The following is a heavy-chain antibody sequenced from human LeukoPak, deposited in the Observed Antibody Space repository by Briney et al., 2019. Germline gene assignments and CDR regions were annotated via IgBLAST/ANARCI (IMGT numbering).Heavy chain of an antibody. CDR2: ISGSGGST. D-gene: IGHD3-3*01. CDR3: AKDLTVFGVVPFDY. Sequence: GGSLRLSCAASGFTFSSYAMSWVRQAPGKGLEWVSAISGSGGSTYYADSVKGRFTISRDNSKNTLYLRMNSLRAEDTAVYYCAKDLTVFGVVPFDYWGQGTLVTVSS. CDR1: GFTFSSYA. V-gene: IGHV3-23*01. J-gene: IGHJ4*02.